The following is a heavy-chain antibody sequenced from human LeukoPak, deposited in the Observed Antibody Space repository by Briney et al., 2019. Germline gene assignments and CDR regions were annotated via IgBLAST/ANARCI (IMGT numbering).Heavy chain of an antibody. V-gene: IGHV4-39*07. Sequence: PSETLSLTCTVSGGSISSSSYYWGWIRQPPGKGLEWIGSIYYSGSTYYNPSLKSRVTISVDTSKNQFSLKLSSVTAADTAVYYCARDQYSGYQLQDFDYWGQGTLVTVSS. CDR3: ARDQYSGYQLQDFDY. J-gene: IGHJ4*02. CDR1: GGSISSSSYY. D-gene: IGHD5-12*01. CDR2: IYYSGST.